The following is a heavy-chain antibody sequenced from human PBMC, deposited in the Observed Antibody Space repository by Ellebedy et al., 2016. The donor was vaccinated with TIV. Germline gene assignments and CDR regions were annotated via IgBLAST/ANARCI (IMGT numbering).Heavy chain of an antibody. CDR2: ISRFNSNS. D-gene: IGHD3-10*01. J-gene: IGHJ4*02. CDR3: AKGGLYNYGYSH. Sequence: AASVKVSCKTSGYTFTSYGISWVRQATGQGLEWMAWISRFNSNSKYTPSLQDRVTVTTVRSTNTVYMELRSLRSDDTAVYYCAKGGLYNYGYSHWGQGTLVTVSS. V-gene: IGHV1-18*04. CDR1: GYTFTSYG.